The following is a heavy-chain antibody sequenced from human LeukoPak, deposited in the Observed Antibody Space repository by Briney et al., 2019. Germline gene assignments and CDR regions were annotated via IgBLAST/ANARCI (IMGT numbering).Heavy chain of an antibody. CDR1: GGSISSYY. CDR3: ARGGSWFGELAGWFDP. D-gene: IGHD3-10*01. Sequence: PSETLSLTCTVSGGSISSYYWSWIRQPPGKGLEWIGYIYCSGSTNYNPSLKSRVTISVHTSKNQFSLKLSSVTAADTAVYYCARGGSWFGELAGWFDPWGQGTLVTVSS. V-gene: IGHV4-59*01. J-gene: IGHJ5*02. CDR2: IYCSGST.